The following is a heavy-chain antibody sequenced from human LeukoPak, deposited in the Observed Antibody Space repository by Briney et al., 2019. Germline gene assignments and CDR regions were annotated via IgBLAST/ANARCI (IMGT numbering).Heavy chain of an antibody. CDR2: FDPEDGET. J-gene: IGHJ4*02. CDR1: GYTFTGYY. V-gene: IGHV1-24*01. Sequence: GASVKVSCKASGYTFTGYYMHWVRQAPGKGLEWMGGFDPEDGETIYAQKFQGRVTMTEDTSTDTAYMELSSLRSEDTAVYYCATSYDSSGYYYLRYFDYWGQGTLVTVSS. CDR3: ATSYDSSGYYYLRYFDY. D-gene: IGHD3-22*01.